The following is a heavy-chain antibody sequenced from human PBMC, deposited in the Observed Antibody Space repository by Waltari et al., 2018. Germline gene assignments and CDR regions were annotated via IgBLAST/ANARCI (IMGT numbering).Heavy chain of an antibody. CDR2: IYYRGST. D-gene: IGHD3-16*01. CDR1: GGSISSSSYY. Sequence: QLQLQESGPGLVKPSETLSLTCTVSGGSISSSSYYWGWIRQPPGKGLEWIGSIYYRGSTSYNPSLKSRVTISVDTSKNQFSLKLSSVTAADTAVYYCARLKMALGSLGGGMDVWGQGTTVTVSS. CDR3: ARLKMALGSLGGGMDV. V-gene: IGHV4-39*07. J-gene: IGHJ6*02.